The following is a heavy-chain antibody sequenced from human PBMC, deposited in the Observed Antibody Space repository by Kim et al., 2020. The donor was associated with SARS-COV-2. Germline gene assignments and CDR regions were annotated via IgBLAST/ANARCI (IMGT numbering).Heavy chain of an antibody. CDR2: ISSSSSYI. D-gene: IGHD3-9*01. Sequence: GGSLRLSCAASGFTFSSYSMNWVRQAPGKGLEWVSSISSSSSYIYYADSVKGRFTISRDNAKNSLYLQMNSLRAEDTAVYYCARDSNPTRALDWLSHRYYYYGMDVWGQGTTVTVSS. CDR3: ARDSNPTRALDWLSHRYYYYGMDV. V-gene: IGHV3-21*01. CDR1: GFTFSSYS. J-gene: IGHJ6*02.